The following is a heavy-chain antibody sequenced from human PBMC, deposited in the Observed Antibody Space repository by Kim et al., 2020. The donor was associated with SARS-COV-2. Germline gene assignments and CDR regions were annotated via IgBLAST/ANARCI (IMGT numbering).Heavy chain of an antibody. Sequence: SETLSLTCTVSGVSVSSGSYYWSWIRQPPGKGLEWIGYIYYSGSTNYNPSLKSRVTISVDTSKNQFSLKLRSVTAADTAVYYCARDRGITMVRGVIILHDALDIWGQGRMVTVSS. V-gene: IGHV4-61*01. D-gene: IGHD3-10*01. CDR1: GVSVSSGSYY. CDR3: ARDRGITMVRGVIILHDALDI. CDR2: IYYSGST. J-gene: IGHJ3*02.